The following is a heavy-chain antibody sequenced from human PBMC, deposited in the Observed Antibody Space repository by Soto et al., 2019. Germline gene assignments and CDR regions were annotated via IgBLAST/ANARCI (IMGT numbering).Heavy chain of an antibody. CDR1: GGSISSGDYY. D-gene: IGHD3-9*01. J-gene: IGHJ5*02. Sequence: LSLTCTVSGGSISSGDYYWSWIRQPPGKGLEWIGYIYYSGSTYYNPSLKSRVTISVDTSKNQFSLKLSSVTAADTAVYYCARDWTAGQRYDILTGYQVGWFDPWGQGTLVTVSS. CDR2: IYYSGST. V-gene: IGHV4-30-4*01. CDR3: ARDWTAGQRYDILTGYQVGWFDP.